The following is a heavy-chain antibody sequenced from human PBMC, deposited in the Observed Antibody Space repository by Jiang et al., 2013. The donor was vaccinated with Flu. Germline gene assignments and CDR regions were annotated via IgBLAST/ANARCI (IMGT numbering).Heavy chain of an antibody. Sequence: GAEVKKPGASVKVSCKASGYTFTGYYMHWVRQAPGQGLQWMGRINPNSGGTNYAQKFQGRVTMTRDTSISTAYMELSRLRSDDTAVYYCARGSGDRYSYYGMDVWGQGTTVTVSS. V-gene: IGHV1-2*06. J-gene: IGHJ6*02. D-gene: IGHD7-27*01. CDR2: INPNSGGT. CDR1: GYTFTGYY. CDR3: ARGSGDRYSYYGMDV.